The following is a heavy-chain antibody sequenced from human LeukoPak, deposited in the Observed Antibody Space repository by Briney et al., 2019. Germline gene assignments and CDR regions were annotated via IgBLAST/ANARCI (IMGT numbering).Heavy chain of an antibody. CDR2: IKQDGSEK. D-gene: IGHD3-3*01. Sequence: PGGSLRLSCAASGFTFSSYWMSWVRQAPGKGLEWVANIKQDGSEKYYVDSVKGRFTISRDNAKNSLYLQMNSLRAEDTAVYYCARGRYDFWSSPPSGFDYWGQGTLVTVSS. CDR1: GFTFSSYW. CDR3: ARGRYDFWSSPPSGFDY. V-gene: IGHV3-7*04. J-gene: IGHJ4*02.